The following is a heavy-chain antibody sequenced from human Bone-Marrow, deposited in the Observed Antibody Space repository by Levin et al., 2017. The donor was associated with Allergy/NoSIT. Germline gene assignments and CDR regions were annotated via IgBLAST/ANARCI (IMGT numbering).Heavy chain of an antibody. CDR3: ARRPEGAGKFGFDP. D-gene: IGHD3-10*01. J-gene: IGHJ5*02. CDR2: IYYSGST. CDR1: GGSISGYY. Sequence: PSETLSLTCTVSGGSISGYYWSWIRQPPGKGLEWIGYIYYSGSTNYNPSLKSRVTISVDTSKNQFSLKLRSVTAADTAVYYCARRPEGAGKFGFDPWGQGTLVTVSS. V-gene: IGHV4-59*08.